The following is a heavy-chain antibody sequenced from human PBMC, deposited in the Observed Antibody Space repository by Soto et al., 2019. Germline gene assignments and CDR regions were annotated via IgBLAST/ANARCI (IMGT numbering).Heavy chain of an antibody. D-gene: IGHD6-19*01. Sequence: LSLTCTVSGGSMNAYYWWSWIRQPAGKGLEYIGRIHVNGNNNYNPSIRSRVTMSVDTSKDQFSLRLSYVTAADTAMYYCARLQFPDVTGAFHISGQGTIVTV. CDR2: IHVNGNN. CDR3: ARLQFPDVTGAFHI. J-gene: IGHJ3*02. CDR1: GGSMNAYY. V-gene: IGHV4-4*07.